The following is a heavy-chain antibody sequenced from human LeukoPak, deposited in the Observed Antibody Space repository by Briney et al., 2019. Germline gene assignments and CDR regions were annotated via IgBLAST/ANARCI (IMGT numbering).Heavy chain of an antibody. Sequence: PSETLSPTCAVYGGSFSGYYWSWIRQPPGKGLEWIGEINHSGSTNYNPSLKSRVTISVDTSKNQFSLKLSSVTAADTAVYYCARARASLQPGRHDSGMDVWGQGTTVTVSS. CDR2: INHSGST. D-gene: IGHD1-1*01. J-gene: IGHJ6*02. V-gene: IGHV4-34*01. CDR3: ARARASLQPGRHDSGMDV. CDR1: GGSFSGYY.